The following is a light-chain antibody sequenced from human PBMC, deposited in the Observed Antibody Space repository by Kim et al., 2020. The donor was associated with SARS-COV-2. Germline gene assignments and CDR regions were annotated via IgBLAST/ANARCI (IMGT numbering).Light chain of an antibody. Sequence: SYELTQPPSVSVAPGKTARITCGGNNIGSKSVHWYQQKPGQAPVLVIYYDSDRPSGIPERFSGSNSGNTATLTISRVEAVDEADYYCQVWDSSSDLLVF. CDR2: YDS. V-gene: IGLV3-21*04. CDR1: NIGSKS. J-gene: IGLJ2*01. CDR3: QVWDSSSDLLV.